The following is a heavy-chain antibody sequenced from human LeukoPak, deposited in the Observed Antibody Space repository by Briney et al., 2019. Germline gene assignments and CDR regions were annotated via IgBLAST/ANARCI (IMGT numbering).Heavy chain of an antibody. CDR2: IRSKANSYAT. V-gene: IGHV3-73*01. CDR3: TRHSLYGGDGYIVY. J-gene: IGHJ4*02. D-gene: IGHD5-24*01. CDR1: GFTFSGSA. Sequence: GGSXRLSCAASGFTFSGSAMHWVRQASGKGLEWVGRIRSKANSYATAYAASVKGRFTISRDDSKNMAYLQMNSLKTEDTAVYYCTRHSLYGGDGYIVYWGQGTLVTVSS.